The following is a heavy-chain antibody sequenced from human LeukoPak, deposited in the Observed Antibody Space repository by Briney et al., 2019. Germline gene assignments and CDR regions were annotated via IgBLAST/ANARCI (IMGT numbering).Heavy chain of an antibody. V-gene: IGHV4-38-2*01. D-gene: IGHD5-18*01. CDR1: GYSISSGYY. J-gene: IGHJ4*02. CDR2: ISHSGSS. CDR3: ARVGGYSYGNYYFNY. Sequence: SETLSLTCAVSGYSISSGYYWGWIRQPPGKGLDWIGSISHSGSSYYNPSLRSRVTISIDTTKNQFSLRLNSVTATDTAVYYCARVGGYSYGNYYFNYWGQGTLVTVSS.